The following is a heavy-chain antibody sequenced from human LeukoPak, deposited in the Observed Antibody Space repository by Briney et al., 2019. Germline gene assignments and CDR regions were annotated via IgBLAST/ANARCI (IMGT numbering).Heavy chain of an antibody. CDR1: GGSFSGYC. CDR3: ARGGLAAAGNNWFDP. CDR2: INHSGST. D-gene: IGHD6-13*01. J-gene: IGHJ5*02. Sequence: SETLSLTCAVYGGSFSGYCWSWIRQPPGKGLEWIGEINHSGSTNYNPSLKSRVTISVDTSKNQFSLKLSSVTAADTAVYYCARGGLAAAGNNWFDPWGQGTLVTVSS. V-gene: IGHV4-34*01.